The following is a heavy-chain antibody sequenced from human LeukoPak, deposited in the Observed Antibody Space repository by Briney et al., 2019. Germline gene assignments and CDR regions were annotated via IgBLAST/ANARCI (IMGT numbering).Heavy chain of an antibody. J-gene: IGHJ4*02. CDR3: ARASRGFDY. Sequence: GGSLRLSCAASGFTFSSYAMSWVRQAPGKGLEWASAIRGSGGSTYYADSVKGRFTISRDNSKNTLYLQMNSLRAEDTAVYYCARASRGFDYWGQGTLVTVSS. D-gene: IGHD3-10*01. CDR1: GFTFSSYA. V-gene: IGHV3-23*01. CDR2: IRGSGGST.